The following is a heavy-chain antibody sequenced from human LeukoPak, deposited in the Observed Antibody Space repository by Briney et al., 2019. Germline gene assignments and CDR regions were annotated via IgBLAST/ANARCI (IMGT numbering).Heavy chain of an antibody. Sequence: GESLKISCRASGHNFTDYWIAWVRQLPGKGLEWVGIIHPSDSETQYSPSFQGQVTISADKSISTAYLQWSSLKASDTAMYYCARQYGDAQASDDYWGQGTLVTVSS. J-gene: IGHJ4*02. CDR3: ARQYGDAQASDDY. D-gene: IGHD4-17*01. CDR1: GHNFTDYW. CDR2: IHPSDSET. V-gene: IGHV5-51*01.